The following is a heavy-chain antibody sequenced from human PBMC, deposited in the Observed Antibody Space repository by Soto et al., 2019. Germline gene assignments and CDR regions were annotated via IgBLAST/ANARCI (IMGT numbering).Heavy chain of an antibody. CDR1: GGSISSGGYY. Sequence: PSETLSLTCTVSGGSISSGGYYWSWIRPHPGKGLEWIGYIYYSGTTHYNPSLKSRVSISVDTSKNQFSLKLSSVTAADTAVYYCARALATKGFFDYWGQGILVTVSS. D-gene: IGHD1-1*01. CDR2: IYYSGTT. J-gene: IGHJ4*02. V-gene: IGHV4-31*03. CDR3: ARALATKGFFDY.